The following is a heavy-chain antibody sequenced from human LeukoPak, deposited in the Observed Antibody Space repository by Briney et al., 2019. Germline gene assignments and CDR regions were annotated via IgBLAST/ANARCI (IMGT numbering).Heavy chain of an antibody. CDR3: ARVRGVYASDY. CDR1: GFTFSDYY. V-gene: IGHV3-11*04. CDR2: ISNSGSAI. D-gene: IGHD2-8*01. Sequence: GGSLRLSCAASGFTFSDYYMSWIGQAPGKWLEWLSYISNSGSAISYADSVKGRFTTSRDNAKNSLYLQMNSLRAEDTAVYYCARVRGVYASDYWGQGTLVTVSS. J-gene: IGHJ4*02.